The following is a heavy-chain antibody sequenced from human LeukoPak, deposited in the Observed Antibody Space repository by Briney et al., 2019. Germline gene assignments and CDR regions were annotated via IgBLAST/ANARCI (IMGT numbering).Heavy chain of an antibody. J-gene: IGHJ3*01. CDR2: IHTNGYA. D-gene: IGHD4-17*01. V-gene: IGHV4-39*07. CDR3: ARDPTTVTKGFDV. CDR1: GDSIIRSGYY. Sequence: SETLSLTCTVSGDSIIRSGYYWAWIRQPPGKGLEWIGNIHTNGYADYNPSLKSRVTITVDTSKKQFSLKMTSVTAADTAVYYCARDPTTVTKGFDVWGQGTMVTVSS.